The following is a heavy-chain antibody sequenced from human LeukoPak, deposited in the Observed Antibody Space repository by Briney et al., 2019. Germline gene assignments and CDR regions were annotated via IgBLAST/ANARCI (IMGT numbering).Heavy chain of an antibody. D-gene: IGHD4/OR15-4a*01. V-gene: IGHV4-39*01. J-gene: IGHJ5*01. CDR3: VRHDGRGGATMGAFDS. CDR1: AASISSSSHH. CDR2: IYYGQTI. Sequence: SETLSLTCTISAASISSSSHHWGWIRQSPGKGLEWIGSIYYGQTIYYNPSLNSRVTISVVTSKDQFTLQPNSVTAADTAVYYCVRHDGRGGATMGAFDSWGQGSLVTVSS.